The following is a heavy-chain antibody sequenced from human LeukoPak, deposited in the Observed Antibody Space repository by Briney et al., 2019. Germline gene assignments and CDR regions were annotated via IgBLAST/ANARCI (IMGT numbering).Heavy chain of an antibody. D-gene: IGHD1-1*01. CDR3: TRVGSSGSVDY. CDR2: ISSRTSDT. V-gene: IGHV3-11*06. CDR1: GFTFSDYY. Sequence: GGSLRLSCAASGFTFSDYYMSWIRQAPGKGLEWVSHISSRTSDTNYVDSVKGRFTISRDNAKNSLYLHMNSLRAEDTAVYYCTRVGSSGSVDYWGQGTLVTVSS. J-gene: IGHJ4*02.